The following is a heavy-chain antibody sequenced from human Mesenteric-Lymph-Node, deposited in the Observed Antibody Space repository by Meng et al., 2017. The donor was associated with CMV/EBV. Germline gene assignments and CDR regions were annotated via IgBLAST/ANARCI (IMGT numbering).Heavy chain of an antibody. CDR1: GGSISSGDYY. Sequence: GSLRLSCTVSGGSISSGDYYWSWIRQPPGKGLEWIGYVYSSGSTNYNPSLKSRVTISLDTSKTQFSLNVTSVTAADTAVYYCASHDDYWSGYVDFWGQGTLVTVSS. CDR3: ASHDDYWSGYVDF. CDR2: VYSSGST. J-gene: IGHJ4*02. D-gene: IGHD3-3*01. V-gene: IGHV4-61*08.